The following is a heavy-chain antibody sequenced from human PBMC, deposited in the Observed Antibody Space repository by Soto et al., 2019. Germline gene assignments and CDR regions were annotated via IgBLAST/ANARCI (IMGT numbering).Heavy chain of an antibody. Sequence: QVQLVESGGGLVKPRGSPRLSCAASGFTFSDYYMSWIRQAPGKGLEWISFISSGSNYIKYADSVKGRFTISRDNAKNSLYLQMDSLTAEDTAVYYCGSPVNAWGRGTLVTVSS. J-gene: IGHJ5*02. CDR1: GFTFSDYY. CDR2: ISSGSNYI. V-gene: IGHV3-11*06. CDR3: GSPVNA. D-gene: IGHD4-4*01.